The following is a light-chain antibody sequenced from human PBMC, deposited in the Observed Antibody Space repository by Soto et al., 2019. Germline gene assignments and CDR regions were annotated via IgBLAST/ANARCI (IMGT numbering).Light chain of an antibody. V-gene: IGLV2-14*01. CDR2: EVT. CDR3: ASFSSSNTWV. Sequence: QSALTQPASVSGSPGQTITISCTGTSSDVGGWDYVSWYQHHPGKAPKVMVYEVTNRPSGVSDRFSGSKSGNTASLTISGLQAEDAADYYCASFSSSNTWVFGGGTKVTVL. CDR1: SSDVGGWDY. J-gene: IGLJ3*02.